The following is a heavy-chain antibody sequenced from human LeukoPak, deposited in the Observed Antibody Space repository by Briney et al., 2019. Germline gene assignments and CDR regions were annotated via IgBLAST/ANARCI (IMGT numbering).Heavy chain of an antibody. CDR2: ISYDGSNK. V-gene: IGHV3-30*18. D-gene: IGHD3-10*01. CDR3: AKDAVWFGELLGEEWLDP. J-gene: IGHJ5*02. CDR1: GFTFRSYG. Sequence: GGSLRLSCAASGFTFRSYGMLWVRQAPGKGLEWVAVISYDGSNKYYADSVKGRFTISRDNSKNTLYLQMNSLRAEDTAVYYCAKDAVWFGELLGEEWLDPWGQGTLVTVPS.